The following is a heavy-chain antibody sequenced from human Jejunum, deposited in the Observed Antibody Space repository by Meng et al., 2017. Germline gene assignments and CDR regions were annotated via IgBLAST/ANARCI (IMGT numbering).Heavy chain of an antibody. CDR2: INQNGRT. D-gene: IGHD2-15*01. CDR1: GGSFNSYF. CDR3: VRGRDPMVVGELDP. Sequence: QLQLRQWGAGLLKPSETLSLTCGVYGGSFNSYFWNWIRQPPGKGLEWIGEINQNGRTNYNPSLESRVTISMDKSKKEFSLRLASVTAADTALYYCVRGRDPMVVGELDPWGQGTLVTVSS. V-gene: IGHV4-34*01. J-gene: IGHJ5*02.